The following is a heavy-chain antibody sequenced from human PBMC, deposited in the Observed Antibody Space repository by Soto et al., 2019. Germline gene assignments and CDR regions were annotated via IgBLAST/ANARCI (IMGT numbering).Heavy chain of an antibody. Sequence: ASVKVSCKASGGTFSSYAISWVRQAPGQGLEWMGGIIPIFGTANYAQKFQGRVTITADKSTSTAYMELSSLRSEDTAVYYCARGPPGFGESPPDFWGQGTTVTVSS. CDR3: ARGPPGFGESPPDF. CDR1: GGTFSSYA. J-gene: IGHJ6*02. D-gene: IGHD3-10*01. CDR2: IIPIFGTA. V-gene: IGHV1-69*06.